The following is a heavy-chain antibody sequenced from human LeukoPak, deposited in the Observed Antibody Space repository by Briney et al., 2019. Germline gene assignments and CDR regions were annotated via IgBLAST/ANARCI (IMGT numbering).Heavy chain of an antibody. CDR1: GVSFSVYY. J-gene: IGHJ5*02. CDR3: ARGRLITIFGVMNWFDP. Sequence: SETLSLTCAVYGVSFSVYYWSWIRQPPGKGLEWIGEVKHSGSTNYNPSLKSRVTISVDTSKNHFSLTLSSVTAADTAVYYCARGRLITIFGVMNWFDPWGQGTLVTVSS. V-gene: IGHV4-34*01. D-gene: IGHD3-3*01. CDR2: VKHSGST.